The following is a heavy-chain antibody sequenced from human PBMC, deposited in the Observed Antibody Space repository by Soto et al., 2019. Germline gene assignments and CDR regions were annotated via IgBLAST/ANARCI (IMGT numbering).Heavy chain of an antibody. Sequence: SETLSLTCTVSGGSINSHFWTWILQPPWTGLECIGYIHHSGRTHYNPSLKSRVTMSIDTSKNQFSLKLTSVTAADTAVYYFVRGWNVTGLISFWGKGNLVTVYS. D-gene: IGHD1-1*01. CDR1: GGSINSHF. V-gene: IGHV4-59*11. CDR2: IHHSGRT. CDR3: VRGWNVTGLISF. J-gene: IGHJ4*02.